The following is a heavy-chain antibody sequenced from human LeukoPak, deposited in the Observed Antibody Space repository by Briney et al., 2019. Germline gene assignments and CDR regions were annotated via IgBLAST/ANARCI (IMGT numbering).Heavy chain of an antibody. CDR2: IKSKTDGGTT. J-gene: IGHJ4*02. D-gene: IGHD1-26*01. CDR1: GFIFSNAW. V-gene: IGHV3-15*01. CDR3: TTDTRIVGTTGFDY. Sequence: PGGSLRLSCTASGFIFSNAWMSWVRQVPGKGLEWIGRIKSKTDGGTTAYAAPVKGRFTISRDDSKNTLFLQMNSLKIEDTAVYYCTTDTRIVGTTGFDYWGQGTLVTVSS.